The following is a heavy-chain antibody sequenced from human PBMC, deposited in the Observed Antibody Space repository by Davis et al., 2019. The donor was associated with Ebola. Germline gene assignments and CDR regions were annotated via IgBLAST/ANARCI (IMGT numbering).Heavy chain of an antibody. CDR1: GYTFTSYY. CDR2: INPSGGST. D-gene: IGHD1-26*01. CDR3: ARTSIVGTTTTASDI. Sequence: AASVKVSCKASGYTFTSYYMHWVRQAPGQGLEWMGIINPSGGSTSYAQKLQGRVTMTRDTSTGTAYLDLRSLRSDDTAVYFCARTSIVGTTTTASDIWGQGTLVTVSS. J-gene: IGHJ3*02. V-gene: IGHV1-46*01.